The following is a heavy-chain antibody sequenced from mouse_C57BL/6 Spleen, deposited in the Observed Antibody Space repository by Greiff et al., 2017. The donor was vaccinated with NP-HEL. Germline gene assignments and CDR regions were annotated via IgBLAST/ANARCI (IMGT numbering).Heavy chain of an antibody. CDR3: TTPYDYDKGWYFDV. CDR1: GFNIKDYY. CDR2: IDPEDGDT. V-gene: IGHV14-1*01. Sequence: EVKLQQSGAELVRPGASVKLSCTASGFNIKDYYMHWVKQRPEQGLEWIGRIDPEDGDTEYAPKFQGKATMTADTSSNTAYLQLSSLTSEDTAVYYCTTPYDYDKGWYFDVWGTGTTVTVSS. J-gene: IGHJ1*03. D-gene: IGHD2-4*01.